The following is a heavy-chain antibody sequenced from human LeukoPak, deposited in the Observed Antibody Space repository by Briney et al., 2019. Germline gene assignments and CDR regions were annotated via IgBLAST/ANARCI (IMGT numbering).Heavy chain of an antibody. D-gene: IGHD1-26*01. V-gene: IGHV3-9*01. CDR3: ARDVHRELIWVGADGGAI. Sequence: PGRSLRLSCAASGFTFDDYAMHWVRQAPGKGLEWVSGISWNSGSIGYADSVKGRFTISRDNAKNSLYLQMNSLRAEDTAVYYCARDVHRELIWVGADGGAIWGQGTLVTVSS. J-gene: IGHJ4*02. CDR1: GFTFDDYA. CDR2: ISWNSGSI.